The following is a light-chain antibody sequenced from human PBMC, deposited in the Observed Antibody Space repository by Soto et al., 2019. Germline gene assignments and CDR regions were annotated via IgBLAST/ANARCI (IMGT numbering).Light chain of an antibody. CDR2: EVS. J-gene: IGLJ1*01. CDR3: NSYTSSSTYV. V-gene: IGLV2-18*02. CDR1: SSDVGSYNR. Sequence: QSALTQPPSVSGSPGQSVTISCTGTSSDVGSYNRVSWYQQPPGTAPKLMIYEVSNRPSGVPDRFSGSKSGNTASLTISGLHPEDEAAYYCNSYTSSSTYVFGTGTKLTVL.